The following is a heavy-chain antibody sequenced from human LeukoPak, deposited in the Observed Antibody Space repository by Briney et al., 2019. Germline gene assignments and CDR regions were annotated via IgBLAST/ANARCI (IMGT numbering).Heavy chain of an antibody. V-gene: IGHV4-34*01. CDR1: GGSFSGYY. Sequence: SETLSLTCAVYGGSFSGYYWSWIRQPPGKGLEWIGEINHSGSTNYNPSLKSRVTISVDTSKNQFSLKLSSVTAADTAVYYCARLGIADKFYYYYYMDVWGKGTTVTISS. D-gene: IGHD1-26*01. J-gene: IGHJ6*03. CDR2: INHSGST. CDR3: ARLGIADKFYYYYYMDV.